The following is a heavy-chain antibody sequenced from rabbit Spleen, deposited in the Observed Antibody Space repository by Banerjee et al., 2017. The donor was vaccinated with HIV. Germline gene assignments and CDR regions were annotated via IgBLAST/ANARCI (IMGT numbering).Heavy chain of an antibody. CDR2: VDVGSSGFT. CDR1: GSDISSYS. Sequence: QEQLEESGGDLVTPGGTLTLTCTASGSDISSYSMGWVRQAPGKGLEWIGCVDVGSSGFTYFANWAKGRFTISKTSSTTVTLQMTSLTAADTATYFCARDLVAVIGWNFNLWGQGTLVTVS. V-gene: IGHV1S45*01. D-gene: IGHD1-1*01. CDR3: ARDLVAVIGWNFNL. J-gene: IGHJ4*01.